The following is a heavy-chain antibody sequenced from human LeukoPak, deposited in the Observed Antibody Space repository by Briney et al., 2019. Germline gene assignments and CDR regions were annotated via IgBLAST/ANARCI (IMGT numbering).Heavy chain of an antibody. CDR3: ARDGWHGLEGYFDY. CDR2: IWYDGSNK. V-gene: IGHV3-33*01. D-gene: IGHD2-15*01. J-gene: IGHJ4*02. Sequence: GGSLRLSCAASGLTFSSYGMHWVRQAPGKGLEWVAVIWYDGSNKYYADSVKGRFTISRDNSKNTLYLQMNSLRAEDTAVYYCARDGWHGLEGYFDYWGQGTLVTVSS. CDR1: GLTFSSYG.